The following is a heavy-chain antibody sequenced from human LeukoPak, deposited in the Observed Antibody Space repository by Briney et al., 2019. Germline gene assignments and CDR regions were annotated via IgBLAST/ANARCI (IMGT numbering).Heavy chain of an antibody. J-gene: IGHJ4*02. Sequence: SETLSLTCTVSGGSISSYYWSWIRQPPGKGLEWIGYIYYSGSTNYNPSLKSRVTISVDTSKNQFSLKLSSVTAADTAVYYCARVDGLLWFGEFGGAFDYWGQGTLVTVSS. CDR3: ARVDGLLWFGEFGGAFDY. CDR2: IYYSGST. D-gene: IGHD3-10*01. CDR1: GGSISSYY. V-gene: IGHV4-59*12.